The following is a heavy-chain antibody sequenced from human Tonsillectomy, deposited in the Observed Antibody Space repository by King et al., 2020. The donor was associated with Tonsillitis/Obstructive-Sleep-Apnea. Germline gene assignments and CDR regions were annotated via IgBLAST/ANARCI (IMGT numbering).Heavy chain of an antibody. J-gene: IGHJ6*02. CDR2: IRSKAYGGTT. V-gene: IGHV3-49*04. CDR1: RFTFGDYA. CDR3: TRETCGRTSCYFGDGMAV. D-gene: IGHD2-2*01. Sequence: VQLVESGGGFVQPGRSLRLSCTASRFTFGDYAMSWVRQAPGKGLEWVGVIRSKAYGGTTEYAAFVKGRFTISRDDSNSIAYLQMNSLKTEDTAVYYCTRETCGRTSCYFGDGMAVWGQGTTVTVS.